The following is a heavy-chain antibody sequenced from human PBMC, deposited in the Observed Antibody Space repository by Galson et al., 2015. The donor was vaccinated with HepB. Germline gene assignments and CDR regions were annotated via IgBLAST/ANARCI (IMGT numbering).Heavy chain of an antibody. Sequence: SLRLSCAASGFTFSSYAMHWVRQAPGKGLEWVAVISYDGSNKYYADSVKGRFTISRDNSKNTLYLQMNSLRAEDTAVYYCARDRRVITRLFDYWGQGTLVTVSS. CDR2: ISYDGSNK. V-gene: IGHV3-30*04. J-gene: IGHJ4*02. D-gene: IGHD3-10*01. CDR1: GFTFSSYA. CDR3: ARDRRVITRLFDY.